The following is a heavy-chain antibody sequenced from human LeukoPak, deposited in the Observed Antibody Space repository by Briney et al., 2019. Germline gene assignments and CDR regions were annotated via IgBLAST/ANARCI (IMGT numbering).Heavy chain of an antibody. CDR3: ARSGGEDAFDI. CDR2: INHRGTT. J-gene: IGHJ3*02. Sequence: PPETLSLTCAVHGGSFNNYYWSWIRQPPGKGLEWIAEINHRGTTKYNPSLKSRVTISVDTSKTQISLKLRSVTAADTAVYYCARSGGEDAFDIWGQGTMVTVSS. CDR1: GGSFNNYY. V-gene: IGHV4-34*01. D-gene: IGHD3-10*01.